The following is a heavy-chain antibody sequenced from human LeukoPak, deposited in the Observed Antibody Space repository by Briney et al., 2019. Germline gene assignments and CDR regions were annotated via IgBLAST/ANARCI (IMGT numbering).Heavy chain of an antibody. CDR2: LSHSGYT. CDR1: GASINSFY. CDR3: ARSGYIYGADAFDI. D-gene: IGHD5-18*01. J-gene: IGHJ3*02. Sequence: SATLSLTCAVSGASINSFYWSWIRQPPGKGLEWIGYLSHSGYTTYNPSLKSRVTMSVDTSKTYLSLKLTSMTAADTALYYCARSGYIYGADAFDIWGQGTMASVSS. V-gene: IGHV4-59*01.